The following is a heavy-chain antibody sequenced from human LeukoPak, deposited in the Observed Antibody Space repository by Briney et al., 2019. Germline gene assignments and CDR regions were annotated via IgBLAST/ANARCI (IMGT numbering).Heavy chain of an antibody. CDR2: ISAYNGNT. Sequence: ASVNVSCKASGYTFTSYGISWVRQAPGQGREWMGWISAYNGNTNYAQKLQGRGTMTTDTSTSTAYMELRSLRSDDTAVYYCARGGGYGDYYWFDPWGQGTLVTVSS. J-gene: IGHJ5*02. D-gene: IGHD4-17*01. CDR3: ARGGGYGDYYWFDP. CDR1: GYTFTSYG. V-gene: IGHV1-18*01.